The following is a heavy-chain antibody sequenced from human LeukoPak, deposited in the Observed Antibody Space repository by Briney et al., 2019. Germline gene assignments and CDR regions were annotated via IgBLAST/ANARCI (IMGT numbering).Heavy chain of an antibody. Sequence: SETLSLTCTVSGGSISSYYWSWIRQPAGKGLEWIGRIYTSGSTNYNPSLKSRVTMSVDTSKNQFPLKLSSVTAADTAVYYCARDDGDPYRSYYYYGMDVWGQGTTVTVSS. CDR1: GGSISSYY. CDR3: ARDDGDPYRSYYYYGMDV. J-gene: IGHJ6*02. V-gene: IGHV4-4*07. CDR2: IYTSGST. D-gene: IGHD4-17*01.